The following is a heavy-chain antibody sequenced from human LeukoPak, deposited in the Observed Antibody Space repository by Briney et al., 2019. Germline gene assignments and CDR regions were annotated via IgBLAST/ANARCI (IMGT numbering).Heavy chain of an antibody. CDR1: GGSISSYY. D-gene: IGHD6-13*01. CDR3: ARHPAGAAAGTPYFDY. J-gene: IGHJ4*02. V-gene: IGHV4-59*08. Sequence: PSETLSLTCTVSGGSISSYYWSWIRQPPGKGLEWIGYIYYSGSTNYNPSLKSRVTISVDTSKNQFSLKLSSVTAADTAVYYCARHPAGAAAGTPYFDYWGQGTLVTVSS. CDR2: IYYSGST.